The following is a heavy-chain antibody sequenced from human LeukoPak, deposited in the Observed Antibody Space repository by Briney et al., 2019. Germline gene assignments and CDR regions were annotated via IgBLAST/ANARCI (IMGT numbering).Heavy chain of an antibody. Sequence: ATVKLSCKVSGYTITSYGFRCVRRHPAQGREEMGWISSHNGHTNYTQTLQGRVTMTTDTSTSTAYMELTSLRSADTAVYYCARDVQYYDFWSGYYMFDYWGQGTLVTVSS. D-gene: IGHD3-3*01. CDR3: ARDVQYYDFWSGYYMFDY. CDR1: GYTITSYG. CDR2: ISSHNGHT. J-gene: IGHJ4*02. V-gene: IGHV1-18*01.